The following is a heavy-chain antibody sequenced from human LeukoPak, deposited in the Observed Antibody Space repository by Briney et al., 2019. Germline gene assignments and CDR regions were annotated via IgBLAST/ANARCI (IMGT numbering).Heavy chain of an antibody. V-gene: IGHV3-21*01. CDR1: GFTFSSYS. CDR2: ISSSSSYI. Sequence: GGSLRLSCAASGFTFSSYSMNWVRQAPGKGLEWGSSISSSSSYIYYADSVKGRFTISRDNAKNSLYLQMNSLRAEDTAVYYCARDPVAAAGKRFDYWGQGTLVTVSS. J-gene: IGHJ4*02. CDR3: ARDPVAAAGKRFDY. D-gene: IGHD6-13*01.